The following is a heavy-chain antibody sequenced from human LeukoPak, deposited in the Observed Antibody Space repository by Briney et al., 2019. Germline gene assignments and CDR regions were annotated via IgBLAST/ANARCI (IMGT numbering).Heavy chain of an antibody. D-gene: IGHD6-19*01. Sequence: GESLKISCKGSGYSFTSYWIGWVRQMPGKGLEWMGIIYPGDSDTRYSPSFQGQVTISADKSISTAYLQWSSLKASDTAMYYCARRPTSSVAVDDAFDIWGQGTMVTVSS. CDR1: GYSFTSYW. CDR3: ARRPTSSVAVDDAFDI. CDR2: IYPGDSDT. V-gene: IGHV5-51*01. J-gene: IGHJ3*02.